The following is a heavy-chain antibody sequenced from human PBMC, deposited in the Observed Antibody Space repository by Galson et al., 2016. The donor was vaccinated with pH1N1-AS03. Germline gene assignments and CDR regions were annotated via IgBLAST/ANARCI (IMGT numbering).Heavy chain of an antibody. CDR1: RDTFSSYT. V-gene: IGHV1-69*02. J-gene: IGHJ4*02. Sequence: SRDTFSSYTIHWVRQAPGQRLEWVGRFIPILGQSNFAHKFQGRVTIIAYKSTNTVYMTLNNLISEDTAIYYCARSYGSGVAHFDSWGQGTLVTVSS. CDR2: FIPILGQS. D-gene: IGHD3-10*01. CDR3: ARSYGSGVAHFDS.